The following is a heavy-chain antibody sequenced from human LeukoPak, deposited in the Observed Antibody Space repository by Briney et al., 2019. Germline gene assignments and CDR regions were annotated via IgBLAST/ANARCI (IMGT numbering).Heavy chain of an antibody. Sequence: PGGSLRLSCTASGFTFSNYDIHWVRQAPGKGLDWVAFINYDGSNKYYADSVKGRFTISRDNSKNTLYLLMNSLRAEDTAVYYWAKVSGVGSSWSPFDYWGQGTLVTVSS. D-gene: IGHD6-13*01. J-gene: IGHJ4*02. V-gene: IGHV3-30*02. CDR1: GFTFSNYD. CDR2: INYDGSNK. CDR3: AKVSGVGSSWSPFDY.